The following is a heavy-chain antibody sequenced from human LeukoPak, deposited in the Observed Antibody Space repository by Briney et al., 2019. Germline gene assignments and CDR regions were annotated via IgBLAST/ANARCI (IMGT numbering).Heavy chain of an antibody. CDR2: IYTSGST. V-gene: IGHV4-4*07. J-gene: IGHJ4*02. CDR1: GGSVSSYY. CDR3: ARDPGYYGSGSRGAFDY. Sequence: SETLSLTCTVSGGSVSSYYWSWILRPPGKGLEWIGRIYTSGSTNYNPSLKSRVTMSVDTSKNQFSLKLSSVTAADTAVYYCARDPGYYGSGSRGAFDYWGQGTLVTVSS. D-gene: IGHD3-10*01.